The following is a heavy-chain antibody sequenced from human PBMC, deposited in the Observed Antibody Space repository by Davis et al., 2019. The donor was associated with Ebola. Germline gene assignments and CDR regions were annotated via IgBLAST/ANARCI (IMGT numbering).Heavy chain of an antibody. CDR3: VRDLMVRGIISPFFDY. V-gene: IGHV3-30*04. CDR1: GFAFHTYA. J-gene: IGHJ4*02. Sequence: PGGSLRLSCAASGFAFHTYALHWVRQAPGKGLEWMALISHDGSDTNYADSVKGRFTISRDNSRNTLYLQMSSLKSDDTAVFYCVRDLMVRGIISPFFDYWGQGTLVTVSS. D-gene: IGHD3-10*01. CDR2: ISHDGSDT.